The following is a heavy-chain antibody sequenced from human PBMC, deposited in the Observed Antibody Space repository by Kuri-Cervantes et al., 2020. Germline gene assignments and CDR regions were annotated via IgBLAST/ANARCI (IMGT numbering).Heavy chain of an antibody. Sequence: SETLSLTCTVSGASVSSRTYYWTWIRQPPGKGLEWIGYISSSGNTNYNPSLKRLVTMSVDTSKNQFSLKLSSMTAADTAVYYCARWPIVVVGAGTPEAFDIWGQGTMVTVSS. CDR2: ISSSGNT. V-gene: IGHV4-61*01. CDR3: ARWPIVVVGAGTPEAFDI. D-gene: IGHD2-15*01. CDR1: GASVSSRTYY. J-gene: IGHJ3*02.